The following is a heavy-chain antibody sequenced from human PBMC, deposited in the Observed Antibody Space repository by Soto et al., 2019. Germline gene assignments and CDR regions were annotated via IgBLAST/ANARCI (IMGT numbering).Heavy chain of an antibody. J-gene: IGHJ6*03. Sequence: PSETLSLTCTVSGGSISSGGYYWSWIRQHPGKSLEWIGYIYYSGSTYYNKSLKSRVTISVDTSKNQFSMKLRSVTAADTAVYFCARAGGTIVYCISTSCYRGYYYYYLDVWGKGTTVTVSS. CDR3: ARAGGTIVYCISTSCYRGYYYYYLDV. D-gene: IGHD2-2*01. V-gene: IGHV4-31*03. CDR2: IYYSGST. CDR1: GGSISSGGYY.